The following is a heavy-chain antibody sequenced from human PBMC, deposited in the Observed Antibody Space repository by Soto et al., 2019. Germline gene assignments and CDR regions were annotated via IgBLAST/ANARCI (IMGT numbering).Heavy chain of an antibody. Sequence: QVQLVESGGGVVQPGRSLRLSCAASGFTFSSYAMHWVRQAPGKGLEWVAVISYDGSNKYYADSVKGRFTISRDNSKNTLYLQMNSLRAEDTAVYYCARDLHDYGDPDNWFDPWGQGTLVTVSS. D-gene: IGHD4-17*01. CDR1: GFTFSSYA. CDR2: ISYDGSNK. CDR3: ARDLHDYGDPDNWFDP. J-gene: IGHJ5*02. V-gene: IGHV3-30-3*01.